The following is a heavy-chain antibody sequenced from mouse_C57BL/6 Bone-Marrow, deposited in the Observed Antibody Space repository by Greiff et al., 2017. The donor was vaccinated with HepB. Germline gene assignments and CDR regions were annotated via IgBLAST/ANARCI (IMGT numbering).Heavy chain of an antibody. V-gene: IGHV5-15*01. Sequence: EVKLVESGGGLVQPGGSLKLSCAASGFTFSDYGMAWVRQAPRKGPEWVAFISNLAYSIYYADTVTGRFTISRENAKNTLYLEMSSLRSEDTAMYYCARVDYDGDFDYWGQGTTLTVSS. D-gene: IGHD2-4*01. CDR2: ISNLAYSI. CDR1: GFTFSDYG. CDR3: ARVDYDGDFDY. J-gene: IGHJ2*01.